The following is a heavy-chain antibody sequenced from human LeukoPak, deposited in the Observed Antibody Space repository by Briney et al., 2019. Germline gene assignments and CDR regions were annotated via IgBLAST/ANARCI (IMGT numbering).Heavy chain of an antibody. D-gene: IGHD1-26*01. J-gene: IGHJ1*01. V-gene: IGHV3-53*01. CDR2: LYIGGNT. CDR1: GFIFSNDG. CDR3: ARELAVGAITEYFQD. Sequence: PGGSLKLSCAASGFIFSNDGIHWVRQARGKGLEWVSVLYIGGNTYYGDFVKGRFTISRDNSRNTLYLQMNSLRVDDTAVYYCARELAVGAITEYFQDWGQGTLVTVSS.